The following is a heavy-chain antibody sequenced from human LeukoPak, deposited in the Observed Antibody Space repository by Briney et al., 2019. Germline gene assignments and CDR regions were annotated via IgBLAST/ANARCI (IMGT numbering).Heavy chain of an antibody. CDR3: ARGEEDMATMSIDY. CDR1: GFIFASYG. CDR2: SSSGSSTI. V-gene: IGHV3-48*04. Sequence: PGGSLRLSCAASGFIFASYGMHWVRQAPGKGLEWISYSSSGSSTIYYADSVKGRFTISRDNAKNSLYLQMHSLRAEDTAVYYCARGEEDMATMSIDYWGQGALVTVSS. D-gene: IGHD5-24*01. J-gene: IGHJ4*02.